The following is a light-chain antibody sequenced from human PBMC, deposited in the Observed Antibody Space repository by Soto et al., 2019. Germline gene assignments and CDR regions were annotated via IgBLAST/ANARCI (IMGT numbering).Light chain of an antibody. J-gene: IGLJ3*02. V-gene: IGLV2-23*02. Sequence: QSVLPQHASVSGSPGQSITISCTGSGTDVGTYNFVSWFQRHPGKAPQLIIYEVTVLPSGVSPRFSGSKSLNTASLTITGLRAEYEAFYFCCSFAGRKTWVLGGGTKVTVL. CDR2: EVT. CDR1: GTDVGTYNF. CDR3: CSFAGRKTWV.